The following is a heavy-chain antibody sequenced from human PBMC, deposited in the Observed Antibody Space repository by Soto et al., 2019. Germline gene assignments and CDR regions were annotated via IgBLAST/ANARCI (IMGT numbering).Heavy chain of an antibody. J-gene: IGHJ4*02. Sequence: QEQLVESGGGVVQPGTSLRLSCAASRSIFSGYGMHWVRQAPGKGLEWVAVIWYDGSNKYYADSVKGRFTISRDNSKNMLYLQMDSLRAEDTAVYYCARDGFGGTAFRGFCDYWGQGTLVTISS. CDR1: RSIFSGYG. V-gene: IGHV3-33*01. CDR3: ARDGFGGTAFRGFCDY. CDR2: IWYDGSNK. D-gene: IGHD3-16*01.